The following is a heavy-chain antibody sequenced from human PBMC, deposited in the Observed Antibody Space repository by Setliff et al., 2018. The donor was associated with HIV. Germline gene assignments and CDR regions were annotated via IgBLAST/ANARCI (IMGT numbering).Heavy chain of an antibody. CDR1: GFIFRSYN. J-gene: IGHJ6*03. Sequence: PGGSLRLSCAASGFIFRSYNINWVRQAPGKGLEWISSISGSSAYIYYADSVKGRFTISRGNAKNSLYLQMNSLRAEDTAVYYCARVFWYGLPQIYYYMDVWGKGTTVTVSS. CDR3: ARVFWYGLPQIYYYMDV. CDR2: ISGSSAYI. V-gene: IGHV3-21*01. D-gene: IGHD2-8*02.